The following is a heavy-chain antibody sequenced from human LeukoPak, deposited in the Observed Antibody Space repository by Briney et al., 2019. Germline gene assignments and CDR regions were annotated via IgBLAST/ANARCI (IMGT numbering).Heavy chain of an antibody. CDR2: INPNSGGT. V-gene: IGHV1-2*02. CDR3: ARGLLLWFGELFPNDY. Sequence: ASVKVSCKASGYTFTGYYMHWVRQAPGQGLEWMGWINPNSGGTNYAQKFQGGVTMTRDTSISTAYMELSRLRSDDTAVYYCARGLLLWFGELFPNDYWGQGTLVTVSS. J-gene: IGHJ4*02. D-gene: IGHD3-10*01. CDR1: GYTFTGYY.